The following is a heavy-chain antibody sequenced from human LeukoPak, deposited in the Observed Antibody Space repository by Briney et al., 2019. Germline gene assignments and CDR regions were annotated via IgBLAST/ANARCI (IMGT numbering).Heavy chain of an antibody. Sequence: SVKVSCKASGGTFSSYAISWVRQAPGQGLEWMGGIIPIFGTANYAQKFQGRVTITADETTSTAYMELSSLRSEDTAVYYCATTQMDPWLVQPPYYYYGMDVWGQGTTVTVSS. J-gene: IGHJ6*02. CDR3: ATTQMDPWLVQPPYYYYGMDV. CDR2: IIPIFGTA. V-gene: IGHV1-69*13. CDR1: GGTFSSYA. D-gene: IGHD6-19*01.